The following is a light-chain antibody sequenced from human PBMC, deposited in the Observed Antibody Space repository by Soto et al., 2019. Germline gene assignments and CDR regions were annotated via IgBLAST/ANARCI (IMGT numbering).Light chain of an antibody. Sequence: QSVLTQPASVSGSPGQSITISCTGTIDDVGAYNYVSWYQQRPGSAPQLILYDVNNRPSGASRRFSGSKSVHTAYLTISGLQSDDEAIYHCSSYTSTASLVFGPGTMVTV. J-gene: IGLJ1*01. CDR2: DVN. CDR1: IDDVGAYNY. CDR3: SSYTSTASLV. V-gene: IGLV2-14*03.